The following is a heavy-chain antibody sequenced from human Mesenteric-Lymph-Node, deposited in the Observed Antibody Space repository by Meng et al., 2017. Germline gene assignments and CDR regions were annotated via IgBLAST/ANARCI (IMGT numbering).Heavy chain of an antibody. V-gene: IGHV3-74*01. J-gene: IGHJ3*02. CDR2: INSDGSST. Sequence: GGSLRLSCAASGFTFDDYAMHWVRQAPGKGLVWVSRINSDGSSTSYADSVKGRFTISRDNAKNTLYLQMNSLKAEDTAVYYCARVRAYYYDSSGYPGGDDAFDIWGQGTMVTVSS. CDR1: GFTFDDYA. CDR3: ARVRAYYYDSSGYPGGDDAFDI. D-gene: IGHD3-22*01.